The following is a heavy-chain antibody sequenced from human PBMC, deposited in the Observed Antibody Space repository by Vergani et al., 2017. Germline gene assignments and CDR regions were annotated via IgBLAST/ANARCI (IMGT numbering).Heavy chain of an antibody. CDR1: GFTFSSYW. V-gene: IGHV3-74*01. CDR2: INSDGSST. J-gene: IGHJ4*02. D-gene: IGHD2-2*01. CDR3: AXEGEIVVVPAAIGY. Sequence: EVQLVESGGGLVKPGGSLRLSCAASGFTFSSYWMHWVRQAPGKGLVWVSRINSDGSSTSYADSVKGRFTISRDNAKNTLYLQMNSLRAEDTAVYYCAXEGEIVVVPAAIGYWGQGTLVTVSS.